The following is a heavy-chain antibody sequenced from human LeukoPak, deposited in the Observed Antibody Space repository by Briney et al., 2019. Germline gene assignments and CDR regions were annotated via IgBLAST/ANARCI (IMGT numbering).Heavy chain of an antibody. Sequence: GASVKVSCKTSGYTFTNYDINWVRQATGQGLEWMGWISAYNGNTDYAQKLQGRVTMTTDTSTSTAYMELRSLRSDDTAVYYCASLKNSYDSSGYLVTDAFDIWGQGTMVTVSS. CDR2: ISAYNGNT. CDR1: GYTFTNYD. V-gene: IGHV1-18*01. D-gene: IGHD3-22*01. CDR3: ASLKNSYDSSGYLVTDAFDI. J-gene: IGHJ3*02.